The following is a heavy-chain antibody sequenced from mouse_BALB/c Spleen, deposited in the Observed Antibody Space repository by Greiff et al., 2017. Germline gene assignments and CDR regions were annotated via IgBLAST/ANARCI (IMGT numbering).Heavy chain of an antibody. CDR1: GYSITSDYA. V-gene: IGHV3-2*02. J-gene: IGHJ4*01. CDR3: AREEIWVYYY. Sequence: VQLKESGPGLVKPSQSLSLTCTVTGYSITSDYAWNWIRQFPGNKLEWMGYISYSGSTSYNPSLKSRISITRDTSKNQFFLQLNSVTTEDTATYYCAREEIWVYYYWGQGTSVTVSS. CDR2: ISYSGST. D-gene: IGHD1-1*01.